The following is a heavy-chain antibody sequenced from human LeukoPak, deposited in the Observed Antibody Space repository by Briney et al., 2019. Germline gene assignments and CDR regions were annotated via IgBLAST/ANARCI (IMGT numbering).Heavy chain of an antibody. V-gene: IGHV2-5*02. D-gene: IGHD2-15*01. J-gene: IGHJ4*02. CDR2: IYWGDDK. CDR1: GFSLSTSGVG. Sequence: SGPTLVKPTQTLTLTCTFSGFSLSTSGVGVGWIRQPPGKALEWLALIYWGDDKRYSPSLKSRLTITKDTSKNQVVLTMTNMDPVDTATYYCEHRRCSGGTCYLRFDYWGQGTLVTVSS. CDR3: EHRRCSGGTCYLRFDY.